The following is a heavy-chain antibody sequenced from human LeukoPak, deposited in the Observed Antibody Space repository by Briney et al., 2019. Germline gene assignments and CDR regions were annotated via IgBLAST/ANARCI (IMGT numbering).Heavy chain of an antibody. Sequence: YPGGSLRLSCAASGFTFSDYYMTWIRQAPGKGLEWVSYISSSGSTIHYADSVKGRFTISRDNSKNTLYLQMNSLRAEDTAVYYCAKVSFAWAAGTSGWFDPWGQGTLVTVSS. D-gene: IGHD1-1*01. J-gene: IGHJ5*02. V-gene: IGHV3-11*04. CDR2: ISSSGSTI. CDR3: AKVSFAWAAGTSGWFDP. CDR1: GFTFSDYY.